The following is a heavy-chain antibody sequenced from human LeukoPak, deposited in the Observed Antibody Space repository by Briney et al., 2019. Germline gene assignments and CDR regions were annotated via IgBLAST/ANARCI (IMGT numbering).Heavy chain of an antibody. Sequence: GGSLRLSCAPSGFTFSSFDMHWVRQPPDKGLEWVAFIKFDGSQKYYADSVRGRFTVSRYNSRNMLYLQLDSLRDDDTAVYFCARRLPDSGSYSPDYWGQGPWSPSPQ. D-gene: IGHD3-10*01. CDR3: ARRLPDSGSYSPDY. CDR1: GFTFSSFD. CDR2: IKFDGSQK. J-gene: IGHJ4*02. V-gene: IGHV3-30*02.